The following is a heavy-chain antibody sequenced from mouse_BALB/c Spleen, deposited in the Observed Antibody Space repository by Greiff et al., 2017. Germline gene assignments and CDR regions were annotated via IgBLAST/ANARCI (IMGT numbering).Heavy chain of an antibody. CDR1: GYSITSDYA. Sequence: EVKLMESGPGLVKPSQSLSLTCTVTGYSITSDYAWNWIRQFPGNKLEWMGYISYSGSTSYNPSLKSRISITRDTSKNQFFLQLNSVTTEDTATYYCARSAYPDWFAYWGQGTLVTVSA. J-gene: IGHJ3*01. CDR2: ISYSGST. CDR3: ARSAYPDWFAY. V-gene: IGHV3-2*02. D-gene: IGHD5-1*01.